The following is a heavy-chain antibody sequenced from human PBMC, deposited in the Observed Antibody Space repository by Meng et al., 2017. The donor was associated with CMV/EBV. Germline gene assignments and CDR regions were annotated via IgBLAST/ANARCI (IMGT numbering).Heavy chain of an antibody. V-gene: IGHV3-53*01. D-gene: IGHD4/OR15-4a*01. CDR3: ASMVVTRGWFDP. Sequence: GESLKISCAASGFTVSSNYMSWVRQAPGKGLEWVSVIYSGGSTYYADSVKGRFTLSRDNSKNTLYLQMNSLRAEDTAVYYCASMVVTRGWFDPWGQGTLVTVSS. CDR1: GFTVSSNY. J-gene: IGHJ5*02. CDR2: IYSGGST.